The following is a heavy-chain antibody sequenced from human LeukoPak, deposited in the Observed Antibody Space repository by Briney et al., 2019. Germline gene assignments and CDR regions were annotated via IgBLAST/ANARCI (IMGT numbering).Heavy chain of an antibody. CDR3: ARANWNDARELDY. Sequence: GASVKVSCKASGGTFSSYAISWVRQAPGQGLEWMGRIIPILGIANYAQKFQGRVTITTDESTSTAYMELSSLRSEDTAVYYCARANWNDARELDYWGQGTLVTVSS. CDR2: IIPILGIA. CDR1: GGTFSSYA. J-gene: IGHJ4*02. V-gene: IGHV1-69*04. D-gene: IGHD1-1*01.